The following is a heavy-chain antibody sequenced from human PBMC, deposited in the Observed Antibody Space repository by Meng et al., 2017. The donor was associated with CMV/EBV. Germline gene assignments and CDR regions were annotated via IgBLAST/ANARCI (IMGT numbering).Heavy chain of an antibody. CDR3: ARGNNWDRLLDF. V-gene: IGHV1-8*01. D-gene: IGHD3-3*01. Sequence: ASVKVSCKASGYTFTSYDINWVRQATGQGLEWMGWMNPNSGNTGYAQKFQGRVTMTRDTSTNTAYMELSRVRSDDTAVYYCARGNNWDRLLDFWGQGTLVTVSS. J-gene: IGHJ4*02. CDR2: MNPNSGNT. CDR1: GYTFTSYD.